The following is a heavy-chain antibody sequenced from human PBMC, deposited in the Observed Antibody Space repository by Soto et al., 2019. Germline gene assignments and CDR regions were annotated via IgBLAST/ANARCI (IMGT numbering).Heavy chain of an antibody. V-gene: IGHV4-59*01. CDR2: IYYSGST. CDR1: GGSISSYY. CDR3: ARVVTYYDILTGYYFDY. D-gene: IGHD3-9*01. J-gene: IGHJ4*02. Sequence: PSETLALTCTVSGGSISSYYWSWSRQRPGKGLEWIGYIYYSGSTNYNPSLKSRVTISVDTSKNQFSLKLSSVTAADTAVYYCARVVTYYDILTGYYFDYWGQGTLVTVSS.